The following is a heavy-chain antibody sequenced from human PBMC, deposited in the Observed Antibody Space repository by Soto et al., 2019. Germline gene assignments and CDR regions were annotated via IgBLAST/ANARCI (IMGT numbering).Heavy chain of an antibody. CDR3: ARDLLTGYYSPPQDY. J-gene: IGHJ4*02. CDR2: IRSKAYGGTA. CDR1: GFNFADYV. D-gene: IGHD3-9*01. V-gene: IGHV3-49*04. Sequence: GGSLRLSCATSGFNFADYVLSWVRQAPGKGLEWVGYIRSKAYGGTADYAASVTGRFTISRDDSKSIAYLQMNSLKTEDTAVYYCARDLLTGYYSPPQDYWGQGTLVTVSS.